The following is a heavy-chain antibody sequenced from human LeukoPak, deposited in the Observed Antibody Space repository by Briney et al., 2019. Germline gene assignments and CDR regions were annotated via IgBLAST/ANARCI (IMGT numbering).Heavy chain of an antibody. J-gene: IGHJ5*02. Sequence: PSETLSLTCTVSGGSISSSSYYWGWIRQPPGKGLEWIGSTYYSGSTYYNPSLKSRVTISVDTSKNQFSLKLSSVTAADTAVYYCARVVARVSTSSLLASRGWFDPWGQGTLVTVSS. CDR2: TYYSGST. V-gene: IGHV4-39*07. CDR3: ARVVARVSTSSLLASRGWFDP. D-gene: IGHD2-2*01. CDR1: GGSISSSSYY.